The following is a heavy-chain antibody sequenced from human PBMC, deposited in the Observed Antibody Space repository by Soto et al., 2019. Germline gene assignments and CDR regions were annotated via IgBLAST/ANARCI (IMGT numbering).Heavy chain of an antibody. J-gene: IGHJ4*02. CDR3: AREGQYSGYGHFDY. Sequence: SETLSLTCAVYGGSFSGYYCSWIRQPPGKGLEWIGEINHSGSTNYNPSLKSRVTISVDTSKNQFSLKLSSVTAADTAVYYCAREGQYSGYGHFDYWGQRTLVTVSS. CDR2: INHSGST. CDR1: GGSFSGYY. V-gene: IGHV4-34*01. D-gene: IGHD5-12*01.